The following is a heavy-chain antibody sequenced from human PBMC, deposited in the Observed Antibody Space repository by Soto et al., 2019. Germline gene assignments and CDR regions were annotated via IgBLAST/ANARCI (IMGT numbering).Heavy chain of an antibody. Sequence: GGSLRLSCAASGFTFSSYWMHWVRQAPGKGLVWVSRINSDGSSTSYADSVKGRFTISRDNAKNTRYLQMNSLRAEDTAVYYCASALVCSSTSCYDYWGQGTLVTVSS. CDR2: INSDGSST. CDR1: GFTFSSYW. D-gene: IGHD2-2*01. V-gene: IGHV3-74*01. J-gene: IGHJ4*02. CDR3: ASALVCSSTSCYDY.